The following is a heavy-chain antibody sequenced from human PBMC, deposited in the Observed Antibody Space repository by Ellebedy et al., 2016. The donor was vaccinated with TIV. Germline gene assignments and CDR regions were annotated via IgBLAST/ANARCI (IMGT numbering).Heavy chain of an antibody. J-gene: IGHJ4*02. V-gene: IGHV3-15*01. CDR2: FKSKADGGTI. D-gene: IGHD3-9*01. CDR3: TADRRIDDFTGNLLQFDY. Sequence: GGSLRLSCAASGLTLSNVWMSWVRQAPGKGLEWVGRFKSKADGGTIDYAASVKGRFTISRDDSANMLHLQMNSLKTEDTGVYYCTADRRIDDFTGNLLQFDYWGQGTLVTVSS. CDR1: GLTLSNVW.